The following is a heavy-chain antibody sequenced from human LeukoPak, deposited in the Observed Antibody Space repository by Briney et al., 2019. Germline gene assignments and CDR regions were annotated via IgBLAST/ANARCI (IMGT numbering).Heavy chain of an antibody. Sequence: PGGSLRLSCAASGFTFSSYSMNWVRQAPGKGLEWVSSISSSSSYIYYADSVKGRFTISRDNAKNSLYLQMSSLRVDDTAVYYCASDRVNYGLDVWGQGTTVSVSS. CDR2: ISSSSSYI. J-gene: IGHJ6*02. CDR1: GFTFSSYS. CDR3: ASDRVNYGLDV. V-gene: IGHV3-21*01.